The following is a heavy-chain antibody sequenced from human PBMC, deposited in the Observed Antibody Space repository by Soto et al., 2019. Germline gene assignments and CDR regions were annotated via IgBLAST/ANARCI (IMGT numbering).Heavy chain of an antibody. CDR1: GGTFSSYA. J-gene: IGHJ6*02. D-gene: IGHD4-4*01. CDR3: ARAGDYSKTHYYYGMDV. V-gene: IGHV1-69*06. CDR2: IIPIFGTA. Sequence: SVKVSCKASGGTFSSYAISWVRQAPGQGLEWMGGIIPIFGTANYAQKFQGRVTITADKSTSTAYMELSSLRSEDTAVYYCARAGDYSKTHYYYGMDVWDQGTTVTVSS.